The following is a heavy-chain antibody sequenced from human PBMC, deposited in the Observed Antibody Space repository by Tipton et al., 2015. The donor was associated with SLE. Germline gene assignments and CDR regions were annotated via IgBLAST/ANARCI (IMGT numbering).Heavy chain of an antibody. CDR2: ISSSSTI. CDR3: ARARGPSFGAFDI. CDR1: GFTFSSYS. J-gene: IGHJ3*02. V-gene: IGHV3-48*01. Sequence: SLRLSCAASGFTFSSYSMNWVRQAPGKGLEWVSYISSSSTIYYADSVKGRFTISRDNAKNSLYLQMNSLRAEDTAVYYCARARGPSFGAFDIWGQGTMVTVSS. D-gene: IGHD3-16*01.